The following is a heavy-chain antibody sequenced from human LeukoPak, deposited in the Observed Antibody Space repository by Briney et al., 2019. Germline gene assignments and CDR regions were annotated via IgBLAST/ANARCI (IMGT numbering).Heavy chain of an antibody. CDR1: GYTFIGYN. V-gene: IGHV1-2*02. CDR2: IEPNTGGT. CDR3: ARDVGRVDAYGMDV. Sequence: GASVTVSFKASGYTFIGYNLHWVRQAPGQGLEWMGWIEPNTGGTNYAQKFQGRVTMTRDTSISTAYMELSSLRSDDTAVYYCARDVGRVDAYGMDVWGQGTTVTVSS. J-gene: IGHJ6*02. D-gene: IGHD2-15*01.